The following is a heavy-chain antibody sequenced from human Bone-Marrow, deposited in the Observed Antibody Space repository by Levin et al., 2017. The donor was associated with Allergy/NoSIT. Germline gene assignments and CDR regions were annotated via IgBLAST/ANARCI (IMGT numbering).Heavy chain of an antibody. CDR1: GTSITGNY. J-gene: IGHJ4*02. Sequence: PSETLSLTCTASGTSITGNYWSWIRQPARKGLEWIGRVYGSGSTEYNPSLKSRVTMSLDTSKNQFSLKLTSVTAADTAMYYCARGDPSGATYFNYWGLGILVTVSS. V-gene: IGHV4-4*07. D-gene: IGHD3-10*01. CDR2: VYGSGST. CDR3: ARGDPSGATYFNY.